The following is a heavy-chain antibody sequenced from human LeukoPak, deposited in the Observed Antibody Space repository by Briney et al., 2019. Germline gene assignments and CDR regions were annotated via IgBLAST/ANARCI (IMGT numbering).Heavy chain of an antibody. Sequence: GGSLRLSCAASGFTFDDYAMHWVRQAPGKGLEWVSGISWNSGSIGYADSVKGRFTISRDNAKNSLYLQMNSLRAEDTALYYCAKDSTPYYYDSSGYFHYWGQGTLVTVSS. V-gene: IGHV3-9*01. CDR3: AKDSTPYYYDSSGYFHY. J-gene: IGHJ4*02. D-gene: IGHD3-22*01. CDR1: GFTFDDYA. CDR2: ISWNSGSI.